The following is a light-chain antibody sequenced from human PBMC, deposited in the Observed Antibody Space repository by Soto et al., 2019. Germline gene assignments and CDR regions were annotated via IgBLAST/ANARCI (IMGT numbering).Light chain of an antibody. J-gene: IGLJ2*01. CDR3: QSYDSTSVV. CDR1: SGSIASNY. V-gene: IGLV6-57*04. CDR2: EDD. Sequence: NFMLTQPHSVSESPGKTVTISCTRSSGSIASNYVQWYQQRPGSVPTTLIYEDDQRPSGVPDRFSGSIDSSSNSASLIISGLKTEDEADNYCQSYDSTSVVFGEGTKLTVL.